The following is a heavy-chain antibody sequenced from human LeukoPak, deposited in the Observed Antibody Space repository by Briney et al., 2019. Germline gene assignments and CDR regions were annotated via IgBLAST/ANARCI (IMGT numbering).Heavy chain of an antibody. CDR1: GFTFSSYA. J-gene: IGHJ4*02. D-gene: IGHD3-22*01. V-gene: IGHV3-23*01. Sequence: GGSLRLSCAASGFTFSSYAMSWVRQAPGKGLEWVSAINGSGGSTYYADSVKGRLTISRDNSKNTLYLQMNSLRAEDTAVYYCAKGPYYYDSSGEDYYFDYWGQGTLVTVSS. CDR2: INGSGGST. CDR3: AKGPYYYDSSGEDYYFDY.